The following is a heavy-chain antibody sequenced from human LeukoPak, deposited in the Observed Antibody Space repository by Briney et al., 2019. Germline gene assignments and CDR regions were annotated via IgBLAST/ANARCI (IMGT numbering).Heavy chain of an antibody. V-gene: IGHV1-18*01. CDR1: GYTFASFG. D-gene: IGHD3-22*01. Sequence: GASVKVSCKASGYTFASFGITWVRQAPGQGLEWMGWINSHNGDTNYAQKLQGRVTMTTDTSTSTAYMELRSLRSDDTAVYYCAREVVLRGGKTYYYDSSGLSQFDYWGQGTLVIVSS. CDR3: AREVVLRGGKTYYYDSSGLSQFDY. CDR2: INSHNGDT. J-gene: IGHJ4*02.